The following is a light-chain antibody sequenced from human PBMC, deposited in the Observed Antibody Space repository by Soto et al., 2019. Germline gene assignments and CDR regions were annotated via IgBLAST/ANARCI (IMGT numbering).Light chain of an antibody. CDR2: GAS. CDR1: QSVSNNY. Sequence: EIVLTQSPGTLSLSPGERATLSCRASQSVSNNYLAWYQQKPGQAPRLLIYGASNRATGIPDRFSGSGSGTDFTLTISRLEPEDFAMYYCQQRSNWPPITFGQGTRLENK. J-gene: IGKJ5*01. V-gene: IGKV3D-20*02. CDR3: QQRSNWPPIT.